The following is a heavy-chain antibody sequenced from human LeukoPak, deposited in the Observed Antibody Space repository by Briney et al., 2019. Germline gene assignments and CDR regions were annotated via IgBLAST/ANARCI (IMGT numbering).Heavy chain of an antibody. CDR2: ISYDGSNK. D-gene: IGHD3-3*01. J-gene: IGHJ4*02. Sequence: GGSLRLSCAASGFTFSSYAMHWVRQAPGKGLEWVAVISYDGSNKYYADSVKGRFTISRDNSKNTLYLQMNSLRAEDTAVYYCARDHPDYDFWSGYFDYWGQGTLVTVSS. CDR1: GFTFSSYA. CDR3: ARDHPDYDFWSGYFDY. V-gene: IGHV3-30-3*01.